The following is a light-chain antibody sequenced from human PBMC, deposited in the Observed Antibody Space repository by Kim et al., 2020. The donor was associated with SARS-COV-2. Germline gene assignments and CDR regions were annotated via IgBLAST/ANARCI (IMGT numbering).Light chain of an antibody. Sequence: DIVMTQSPDSLAVSLGERATINCKSSQSVLYSSNNKNFLVWYQQKPGQPPKLLIYWASTRESGVPDRFSGSGSGTDFTLTISSLQAEDVAVYYCQQYYSTPYPFGQGTKLEI. CDR1: QSVLYSSNNKNF. J-gene: IGKJ2*01. CDR3: QQYYSTPYP. V-gene: IGKV4-1*01. CDR2: WAS.